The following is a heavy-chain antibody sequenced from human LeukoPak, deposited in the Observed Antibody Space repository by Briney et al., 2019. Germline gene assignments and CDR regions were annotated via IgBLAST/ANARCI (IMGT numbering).Heavy chain of an antibody. CDR2: IMPLFGTA. Sequence: ASVKVSCXASGGTFSSYTISWVRQAPGQGLEWLGGIMPLFGTAGYAQKFQGRVTITKDESTRTVYLELTSLTSDDTAVYYCARDVHGDYGSGWFDPWGQGTLVSVSS. V-gene: IGHV1-69*05. J-gene: IGHJ5*02. D-gene: IGHD4-17*01. CDR1: GGTFSSYT. CDR3: ARDVHGDYGSGWFDP.